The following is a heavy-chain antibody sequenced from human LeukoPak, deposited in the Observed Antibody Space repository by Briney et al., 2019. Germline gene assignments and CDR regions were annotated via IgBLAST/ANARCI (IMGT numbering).Heavy chain of an antibody. Sequence: PGGSLRLSCAASGFTFSSYAMSWVRQAPGKGLEWVSAISGSGGSTYYADSVKGRFTISRDNAKNSLYLQMNSLRAEDTAVYYCASLPLGGDYTGVGAFDIWGQGTMVTVSS. CDR2: ISGSGGST. J-gene: IGHJ3*02. V-gene: IGHV3-23*01. D-gene: IGHD4-17*01. CDR3: ASLPLGGDYTGVGAFDI. CDR1: GFTFSSYA.